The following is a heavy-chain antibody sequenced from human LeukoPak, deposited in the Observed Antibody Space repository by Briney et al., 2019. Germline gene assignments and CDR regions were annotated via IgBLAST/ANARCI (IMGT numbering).Heavy chain of an antibody. J-gene: IGHJ6*03. CDR2: INHSGST. CDR3: ARGQRLVYYYYMDV. Sequence: SETLSLTCAVYGGSFSGYYWSWIRQPPGKGLEWIGEINHSGSTNYNPSLKSRVTIPVDTSKNQFSLKLSSVTAADTAVYYCARGQRLVYYYYMDVWGKGTTVTVSS. CDR1: GGSFSGYY. V-gene: IGHV4-34*01. D-gene: IGHD6-19*01.